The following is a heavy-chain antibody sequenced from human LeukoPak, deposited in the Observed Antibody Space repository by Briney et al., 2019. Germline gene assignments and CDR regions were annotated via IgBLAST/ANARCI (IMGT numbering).Heavy chain of an antibody. CDR3: ARGQNDFWSGYYFIDY. D-gene: IGHD3-3*01. CDR1: GGSFSGYY. J-gene: IGHJ4*02. V-gene: IGHV4-34*01. CDR2: INHSGST. Sequence: SETLSLTCAVYGGSFSGYYWSWIRQPPGKGLEWIGEINHSGSTNYNPSLKSRVTISVDTSKNQFSLKLSSVTAADTAVYYCARGQNDFWSGYYFIDYWGQGTLVTVSS.